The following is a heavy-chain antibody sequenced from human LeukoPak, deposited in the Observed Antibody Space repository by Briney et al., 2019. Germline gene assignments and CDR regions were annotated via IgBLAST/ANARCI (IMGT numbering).Heavy chain of an antibody. J-gene: IGHJ4*02. CDR3: ARSLRGYSYGPPFDY. V-gene: IGHV4-59*01. Sequence: SETLSLTCTVSGGSISSYYWSWLRQPPGKGLEWIGYIYYSGSTNYNPSLKSRVTISVDTSKNQFSLKLSSVTAADTAVYNCARSLRGYSYGPPFDYWGQGTLVTVSS. CDR2: IYYSGST. CDR1: GGSISSYY. D-gene: IGHD5-18*01.